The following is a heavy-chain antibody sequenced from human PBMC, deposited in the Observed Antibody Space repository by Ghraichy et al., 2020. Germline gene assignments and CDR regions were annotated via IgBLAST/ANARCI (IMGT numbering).Heavy chain of an antibody. CDR1: GFTFSSYW. V-gene: IGHV3-7*03. J-gene: IGHJ4*02. D-gene: IGHD3-22*01. CDR3: AREFPAMIVVVITHNFDY. CDR2: IKQDGSEK. Sequence: GGSLRLSCAASGFTFSSYWMSWVRQAPGKGLEWVANIKQDGSEKYYVDSVKGRFTISRDNAKNSLYLQMNSLRAEDTAVYYCAREFPAMIVVVITHNFDYWGQGTLVTVSS.